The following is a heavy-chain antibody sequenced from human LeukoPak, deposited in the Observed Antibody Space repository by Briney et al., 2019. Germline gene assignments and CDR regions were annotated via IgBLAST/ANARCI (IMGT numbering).Heavy chain of an antibody. Sequence: GGPLRLSCAASGFTFSSYWMSWVRQAPGKGLEWVANIKQDGSEKYYVDSVKGRFTISRDNAKNSLYLQMNSLRAEDTAVYYCARVARELSGYSYGNFDYWGQGTLVTVSS. J-gene: IGHJ4*02. CDR1: GFTFSSYW. D-gene: IGHD5-18*01. V-gene: IGHV3-7*01. CDR3: ARVARELSGYSYGNFDY. CDR2: IKQDGSEK.